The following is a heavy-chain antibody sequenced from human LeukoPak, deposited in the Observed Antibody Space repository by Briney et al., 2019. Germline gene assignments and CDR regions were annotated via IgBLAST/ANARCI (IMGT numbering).Heavy chain of an antibody. Sequence: PGRSLRLSCAASGFTFSSYGMHWVRQAPGKGLEWVAVISYDGSNKYYADSVKGRFTISRDNSKNTLYLQMNSLRAEDTAVYYCARGDLYPTAMAPMYYWGQGTLVTVSS. V-gene: IGHV3-30*03. J-gene: IGHJ4*02. CDR2: ISYDGSNK. CDR3: ARGDLYPTAMAPMYY. CDR1: GFTFSSYG. D-gene: IGHD5-18*01.